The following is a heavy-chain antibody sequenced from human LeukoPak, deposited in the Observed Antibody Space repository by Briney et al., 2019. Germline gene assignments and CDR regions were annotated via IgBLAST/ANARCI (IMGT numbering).Heavy chain of an antibody. CDR3: ARVPLTDFWSGYYQGNWLDP. D-gene: IGHD3-3*01. Sequence: GGSLRLSCAAAGFTFSSYWMSWVRQAPGKGLEWVANIKQDGSEKYYVDSVKGRFTISRDNAKNSLYLQMKSLRAEDTAVYYCARVPLTDFWSGYYQGNWLDPWGQGTLVTVSS. V-gene: IGHV3-7*01. J-gene: IGHJ5*02. CDR1: GFTFSSYW. CDR2: IKQDGSEK.